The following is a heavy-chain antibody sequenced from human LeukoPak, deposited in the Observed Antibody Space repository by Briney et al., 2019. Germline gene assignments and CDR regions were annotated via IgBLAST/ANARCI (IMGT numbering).Heavy chain of an antibody. CDR3: ARDLYDSSGSPEY. V-gene: IGHV3-7*01. D-gene: IGHD3-22*01. J-gene: IGHJ4*02. Sequence: GGSLRLSCAASGFTFSNYWMSWVRQAPGKGLEWVASIKQDGSEKYYVDSVKGRFTISRDNAKNSLYLQMNSLRAEDTAVYYCARDLYDSSGSPEYWGQGTLVTVSS. CDR2: IKQDGSEK. CDR1: GFTFSNYW.